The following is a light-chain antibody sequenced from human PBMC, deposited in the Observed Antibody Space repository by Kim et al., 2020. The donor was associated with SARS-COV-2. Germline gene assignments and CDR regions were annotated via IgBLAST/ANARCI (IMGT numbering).Light chain of an antibody. Sequence: EIVMTQSPASLSVSPGERATLSCRASQSVSSNLAWYQLKPGQAPRLLIYGASTRATGIPARFSGSGSGTEFTLTISSLLSEDFAVYYCQQYNNWHPWTFGQGTKVDIK. V-gene: IGKV3-15*01. J-gene: IGKJ1*01. CDR1: QSVSSN. CDR3: QQYNNWHPWT. CDR2: GAS.